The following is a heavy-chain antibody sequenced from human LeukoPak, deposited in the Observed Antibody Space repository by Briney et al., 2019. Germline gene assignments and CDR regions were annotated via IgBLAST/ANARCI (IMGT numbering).Heavy chain of an antibody. Sequence: GGSLRLSCAASGFTFSSYEMNWVRQAPGKGLEWVSYISSSGSTIYYADSVKGRFTISRDNAKNSLYLQMNSLRAEDTAVYYCARDLGLSWFDPWGQGTLVTVSS. J-gene: IGHJ5*02. CDR1: GFTFSSYE. CDR2: ISSSGSTI. V-gene: IGHV3-48*03. CDR3: ARDLGLSWFDP.